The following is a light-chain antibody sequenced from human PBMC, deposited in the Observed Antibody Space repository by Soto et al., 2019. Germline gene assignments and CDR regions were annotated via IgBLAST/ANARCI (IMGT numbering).Light chain of an antibody. CDR1: QSIGTN. CDR3: QQYYSFPRT. V-gene: IGKV1-39*01. J-gene: IGKJ2*01. Sequence: DIQMTQSPSSLSASVGDRVTITCRASQSIGTNLNWYHQKPGKAPNLLIYDESTLQSGVPSRFSGSGSGTDFTLTISSLQPEDFATYFCQQYYSFPRTFGQGTKLEIK. CDR2: DES.